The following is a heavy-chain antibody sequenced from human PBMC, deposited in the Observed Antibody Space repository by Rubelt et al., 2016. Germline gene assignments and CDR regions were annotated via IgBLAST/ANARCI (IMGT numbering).Heavy chain of an antibody. CDR1: GFTFSSYS. CDR2: ISSSSSTI. V-gene: IGHV3-48*02. Sequence: EVQLVESGGGLVRPGGSLRLSCAASGFTFSSYSLNWVRQAPGKGLAWVSYISSSSSTIYYADSVKGLFTIARGNAKNSLYLQMNSLRDEVAAGYYCATQGYCSSTSCYGAYWGQGTLVTVSS. J-gene: IGHJ4*02. CDR3: ATQGYCSSTSCYGAY. D-gene: IGHD2-2*01.